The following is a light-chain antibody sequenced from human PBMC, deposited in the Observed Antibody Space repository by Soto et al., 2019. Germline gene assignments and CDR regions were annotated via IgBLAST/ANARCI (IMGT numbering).Light chain of an antibody. CDR2: GAS. V-gene: IGKV3D-15*02. Sequence: PGERATLSCWASETVATNLAWYQQKPGQAPRLLISGASTRAAGISDRFRGSGSGTEFTLTISSLRSEDSAVYYCQQYGNSPITFGQGTRLEIK. J-gene: IGKJ5*01. CDR1: ETVATN. CDR3: QQYGNSPIT.